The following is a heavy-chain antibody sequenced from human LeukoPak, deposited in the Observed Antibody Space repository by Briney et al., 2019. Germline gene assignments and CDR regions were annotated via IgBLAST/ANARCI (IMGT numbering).Heavy chain of an antibody. CDR1: GYRFTTYW. V-gene: IGHV5-51*01. J-gene: IGHJ4*02. CDR2: IDPGDSDT. D-gene: IGHD2-8*01. CDR3: AGQGVTFEVDY. Sequence: PGESLKISFKGSGYRFTTYWIGWVRPMPGKGLEWMGAIDPGDSDTRNSPSFQGQVTISADKSINTAYLQWSSLKASDTAMYYCAGQGVTFEVDYWGQGTLVTVSS.